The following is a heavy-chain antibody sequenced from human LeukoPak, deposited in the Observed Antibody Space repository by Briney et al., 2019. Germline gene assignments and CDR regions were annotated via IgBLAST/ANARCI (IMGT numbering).Heavy chain of an antibody. D-gene: IGHD2-21*02. V-gene: IGHV3-7*01. CDR3: ARGVLPIEVVTYDY. Sequence: GGSLRLSCAAPGFAFSNSWMSWVRQAPGKGLEWVANIKQDGGERYYVDSVKGRFTISRDNAKNSLYLQMNTLRGEDTAVYYCARGVLPIEVVTYDYWGQGTLVTVSS. J-gene: IGHJ4*02. CDR2: IKQDGGER. CDR1: GFAFSNSW.